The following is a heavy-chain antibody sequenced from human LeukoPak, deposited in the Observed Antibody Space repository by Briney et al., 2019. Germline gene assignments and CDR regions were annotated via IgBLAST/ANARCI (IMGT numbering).Heavy chain of an antibody. CDR1: GFTFSSYW. D-gene: IGHD7-27*01. CDR3: AKDGEENWGQDEGFDY. CDR2: ISGSGGST. V-gene: IGHV3-23*01. J-gene: IGHJ4*02. Sequence: PGGSLRLSCAASGFTFSSYWMSWVRQAPGKGLEWVSAISGSGGSTYYADSVKGRFTISRDNSKNTLYLQMNSLRAEDTAVYYCAKDGEENWGQDEGFDYWGQGTLVTVSS.